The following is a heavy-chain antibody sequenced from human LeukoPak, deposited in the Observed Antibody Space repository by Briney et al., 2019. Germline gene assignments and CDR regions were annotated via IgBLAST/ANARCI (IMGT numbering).Heavy chain of an antibody. J-gene: IGHJ4*02. CDR1: GFTFSSYA. Sequence: PGGSLRLSCAASGFTFSSYAMHWVRQAPGKGLEWVAVISYDGSNKYYADSVKGRFTISRDNSKNTLYLQMNSRRAEDTAVYYCARATSGYYYAVFDYWGQGTLVTVSS. V-gene: IGHV3-30*01. CDR2: ISYDGSNK. D-gene: IGHD3-22*01. CDR3: ARATSGYYYAVFDY.